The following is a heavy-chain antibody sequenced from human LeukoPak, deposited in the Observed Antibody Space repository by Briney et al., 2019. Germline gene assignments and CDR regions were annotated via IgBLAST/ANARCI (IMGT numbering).Heavy chain of an antibody. Sequence: ASVKVSCKASGYTFNTYGITWVRQAPGQGLEWMGWISGYNGKTKYAQKLQDRVTMTTDTSTTTAYMELSSLRSEDTAVYYCARGPGEGGSSGYYYGKPEDPAEYYFDYWGQGTLVTVSS. D-gene: IGHD3-22*01. CDR2: ISGYNGKT. CDR1: GYTFNTYG. V-gene: IGHV1-18*01. J-gene: IGHJ4*02. CDR3: ARGPGEGGSSGYYYGKPEDPAEYYFDY.